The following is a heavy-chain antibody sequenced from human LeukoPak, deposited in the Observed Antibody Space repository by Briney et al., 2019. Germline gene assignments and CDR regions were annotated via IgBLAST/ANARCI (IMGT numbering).Heavy chain of an antibody. CDR1: GFTFSSYA. J-gene: IGHJ4*02. D-gene: IGHD6-13*01. CDR3: ARERGYSSSWYTF. V-gene: IGHV3-7*01. Sequence: PGGSLRLSCAASGFTFSSYAMSWVRQAPGKGLEWVASIKQDGSEKYYVDSVKGRFTISRDNAKNSLYLQMNNLRAEDTAVYYCARERGYSSSWYTFWGQGTLVTVSS. CDR2: IKQDGSEK.